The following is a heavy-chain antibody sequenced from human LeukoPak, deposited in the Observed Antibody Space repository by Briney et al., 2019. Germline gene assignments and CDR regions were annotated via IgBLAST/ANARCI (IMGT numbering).Heavy chain of an antibody. V-gene: IGHV5-51*01. CDR3: ARLPFRIAVAPFDP. CDR2: IYPGDSDT. J-gene: IGHJ5*02. CDR1: GYSFTNYW. D-gene: IGHD6-19*01. Sequence: KSGESLKISCKGSGYSFTNYWIGWVRQMPGKGLEWMGIIYPGDSDTRYSPSFQGQVTISADKSISTAYLQWSSLKASDTAMYYCARLPFRIAVAPFDPWGQGTLVTVSS.